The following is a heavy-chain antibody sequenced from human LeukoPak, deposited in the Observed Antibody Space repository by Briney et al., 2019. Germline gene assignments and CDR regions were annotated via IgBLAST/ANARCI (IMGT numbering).Heavy chain of an antibody. D-gene: IGHD3-9*01. CDR2: ISGSGGST. Sequence: PGGSLRLSCAASGFTFSSHAMSWVRQAPGKGLEGVSGISGSGGSTYYADSVKGRFTVSRDNSKNMLYLQMNSLRAEDTAVYYCAHLGYDILTGYYNWGQGTLVFVSS. V-gene: IGHV3-23*01. CDR1: GFTFSSHA. J-gene: IGHJ4*02. CDR3: AHLGYDILTGYYN.